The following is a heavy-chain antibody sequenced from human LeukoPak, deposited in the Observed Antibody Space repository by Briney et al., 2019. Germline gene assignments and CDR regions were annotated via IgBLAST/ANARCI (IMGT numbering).Heavy chain of an antibody. J-gene: IGHJ4*02. D-gene: IGHD6-6*01. CDR1: GFSLSTYE. CDR2: ITSSGSSI. V-gene: IGHV3-48*03. CDR3: ARDPGAYSSSPIDY. Sequence: GESLRLSCAASGFSLSTYEMNWVRQAPGKGLEWVAYITSSGSSIYYGDSVKGRFTISRDNAKNSLYLRMNSLRAEDTAVYYCARDPGAYSSSPIDYWGQGTLVTVSS.